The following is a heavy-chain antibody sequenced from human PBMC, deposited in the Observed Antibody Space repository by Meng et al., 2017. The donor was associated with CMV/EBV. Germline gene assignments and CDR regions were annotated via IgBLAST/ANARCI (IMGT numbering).Heavy chain of an antibody. J-gene: IGHJ4*02. CDR1: GGSMSSYY. Sequence: VELRGSGPGLVTPSETLSLTCTVSGGSMSSYYWSWIRQPAGKGLEWIGRIYTSGSTNYNPSLKSRVTMSVDTSKNQFSLKLSSVTAADTAVYYCARHGDTAMVVGIDYWGQGTLVTVSS. CDR3: ARHGDTAMVVGIDY. CDR2: IYTSGST. V-gene: IGHV4-4*07. D-gene: IGHD5-18*01.